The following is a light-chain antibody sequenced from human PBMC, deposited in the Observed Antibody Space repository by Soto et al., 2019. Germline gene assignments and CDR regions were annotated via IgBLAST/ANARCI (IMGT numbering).Light chain of an antibody. CDR3: NSSTSSSTDV. V-gene: IGLV2-14*01. J-gene: IGLJ1*01. Sequence: QSALTQPASVSGSPGQSITISCTGTSSDVGGYNYVSWYQQHPGKAPKLMIYDVSNRPSGVSNRFSGSKSGNTASLTISGLQAEDEADYYCNSSTSSSTDVFGTGTKLTVL. CDR2: DVS. CDR1: SSDVGGYNY.